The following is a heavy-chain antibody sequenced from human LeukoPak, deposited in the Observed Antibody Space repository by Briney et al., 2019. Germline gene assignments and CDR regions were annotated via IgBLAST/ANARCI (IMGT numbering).Heavy chain of an antibody. CDR1: GYTFTGYY. CDR3: ARAGYCSSTSCSPFDP. J-gene: IGHJ5*02. D-gene: IGHD2-2*01. V-gene: IGHV1-2*02. Sequence: EASVKVSCKASGYTFTGYYMHWVRQAPGQGLEWMGWINPNSGGTNYAQKFQGRVTMTRDTSISTAYMELSRLRSDDTAVYYCARAGYCSSTSCSPFDPWGQGTLVTVSS. CDR2: INPNSGGT.